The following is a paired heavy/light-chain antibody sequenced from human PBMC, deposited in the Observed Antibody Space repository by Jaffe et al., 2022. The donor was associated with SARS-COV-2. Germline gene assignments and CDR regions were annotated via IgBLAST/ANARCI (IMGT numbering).Heavy chain of an antibody. Sequence: EVQLVESGGDLVQPGGSLRLSCTASGFTFSHAWMTWVRQAPGQGLEWVGRVKSTTDGGTIDYAAPVKGRFTISRDDLKNTLYLQMNSLRTDDTAVYYCKARDRQLVQGVDYWGQGTQVTVSA. J-gene: IGHJ4*02. D-gene: IGHD6-13*01. V-gene: IGHV3-15*01. CDR3: KARDRQLVQGVDY. CDR1: GFTFSHAW. CDR2: VKSTTDGGTI.
Light chain of an antibody. CDR2: DNN. CDR1: SSNIGKNY. Sequence: QSVLTQPPSVSAAPGQRVTISCSGSSSNIGKNYVSWYQQLPGTAPKLLTFDNNNRPSGIPDRFSGSKSGTSATLGITGLQTGDEADYYCGTWDSSLSVYVFGPGTKVTVL. CDR3: GTWDSSLSVYV. J-gene: IGLJ1*01. V-gene: IGLV1-51*01.